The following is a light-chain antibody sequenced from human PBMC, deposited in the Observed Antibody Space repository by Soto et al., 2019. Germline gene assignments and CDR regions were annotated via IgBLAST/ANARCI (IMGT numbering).Light chain of an antibody. CDR3: QQLNSYPLT. CDR2: AAS. Sequence: DIPLTQSPSFLSASVGDRVTITCRASHGISSYLAWYQQKPGKATKLLIYAASTLQSGVPSRFSVSASGTEFTLTISSLQPEDFATYYCQQLNSYPLTFGGGTNGDIK. CDR1: HGISSY. V-gene: IGKV1-9*01. J-gene: IGKJ4*01.